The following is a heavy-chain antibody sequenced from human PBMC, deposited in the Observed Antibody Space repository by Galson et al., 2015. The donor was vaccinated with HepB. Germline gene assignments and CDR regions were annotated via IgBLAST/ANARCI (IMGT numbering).Heavy chain of an antibody. V-gene: IGHV3-21*01. CDR1: GFTFSNFS. D-gene: IGHD1-26*01. CDR2: ISASSSYI. Sequence: SLRLSCAASGFTFSNFSMNWVRQAPGKGLEWVSSISASSSYIYYLDSVKGRFTISRDNAKNSVYLQMNSLRAEDTALYYCARGASTKWWLDNWGQGTLVTVSP. CDR3: ARGASTKWWLDN. J-gene: IGHJ5*02.